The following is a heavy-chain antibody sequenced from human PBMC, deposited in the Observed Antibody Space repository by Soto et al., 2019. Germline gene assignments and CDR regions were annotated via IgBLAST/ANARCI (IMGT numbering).Heavy chain of an antibody. CDR1: GGSFNGYY. V-gene: IGHV4-34*01. CDR3: ARAPDKYYFDS. J-gene: IGHJ4*02. CDR2: INYSGNT. Sequence: PSETLSLTCAVYGGSFNGYYWSWIRQPPGKGPEWIGDINYSGNTNYNPSLKSRVTISVDTSKNQFSLKLRSVTAADMAVFYCARAPDKYYFDSWGQGTLVTVSS.